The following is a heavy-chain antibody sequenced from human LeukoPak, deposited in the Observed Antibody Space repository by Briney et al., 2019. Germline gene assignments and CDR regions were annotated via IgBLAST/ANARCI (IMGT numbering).Heavy chain of an antibody. CDR2: TYYRSKWNN. CDR1: GDSVSSNSVA. Sequence: SQTLSLTCAISGDSVSSNSVAWNWIRQSPSRGLEWQGRTYYRSKWNNEYAESVRSRITINPDTSKNQFSLQLDSVTPEDTAVYYCARERYYFDYWGQGTLVTVSS. J-gene: IGHJ4*02. V-gene: IGHV6-1*01. CDR3: ARERYYFDY.